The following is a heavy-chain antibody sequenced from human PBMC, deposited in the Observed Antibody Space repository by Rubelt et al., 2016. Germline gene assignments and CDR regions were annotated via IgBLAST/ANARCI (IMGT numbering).Heavy chain of an antibody. CDR2: IDYNSAGT. D-gene: IGHD2-21*02. CDR3: GGWPIIATASTYEY. Sequence: GGSLRLSCAASGFTFSNYAMTWVRQAPGKGLEWVSAIDYNSAGTYYADSVKGRFAVSRDNSKNTLYLQMSILGADDTAVYYCGGWPIIATASTYEYWGQGTLVTVSS. V-gene: IGHV3-23*01. CDR1: GFTFSNYA. J-gene: IGHJ1*01.